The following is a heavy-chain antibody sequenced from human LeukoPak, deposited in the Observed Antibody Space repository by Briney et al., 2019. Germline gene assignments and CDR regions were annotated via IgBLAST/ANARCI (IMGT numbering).Heavy chain of an antibody. Sequence: SETLSLTCTVSGGSISSSSYYWGWIRQPPGKGLEWIGSIYYSGSTYYNPSLKSRVTISVDTSKNQFSLKLSSVTAADTAVYYCARDMTHDSSGYYFRGFDYWGQGTLVTVSS. V-gene: IGHV4-39*07. CDR2: IYYSGST. CDR1: GGSISSSSYY. CDR3: ARDMTHDSSGYYFRGFDY. J-gene: IGHJ4*02. D-gene: IGHD3-22*01.